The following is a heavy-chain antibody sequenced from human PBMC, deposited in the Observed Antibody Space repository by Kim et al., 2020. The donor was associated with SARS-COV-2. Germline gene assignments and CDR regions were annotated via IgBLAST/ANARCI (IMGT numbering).Heavy chain of an antibody. CDR2: FDPEDGET. J-gene: IGHJ4*02. CDR1: GYTLTALS. Sequence: ASVKVSCKVSGYTLTALSMHWVRQAPGKGLEWMGGFDPEDGETIYAQKFQGRVTMTEDTSTDTAYMELSSLRCEDTAVYYCATEYYDILTGYFQGYFDYWGQGTLVTVSS. D-gene: IGHD3-9*01. CDR3: ATEYYDILTGYFQGYFDY. V-gene: IGHV1-24*01.